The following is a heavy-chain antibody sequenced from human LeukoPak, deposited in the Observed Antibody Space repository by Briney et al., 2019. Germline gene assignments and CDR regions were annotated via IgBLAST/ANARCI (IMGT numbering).Heavy chain of an antibody. CDR2: MNPNSGNT. D-gene: IGHD2-15*01. J-gene: IGHJ6*03. V-gene: IGHV1-8*01. CDR3: ARALSTQHRLIVVVVAATPGYYYYMDV. Sequence: GASVKVSCKASGYTFTSYDIDWVRQATGQGLEWMGWMNPNSGNTGYAQKFQGRVTMTRNTSISTAYMALSSLRSEDTAVYYCARALSTQHRLIVVVVAATPGYYYYMDVWGKGTTVTVSS. CDR1: GYTFTSYD.